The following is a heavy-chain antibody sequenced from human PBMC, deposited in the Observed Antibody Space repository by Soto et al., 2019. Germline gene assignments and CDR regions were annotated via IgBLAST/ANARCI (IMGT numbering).Heavy chain of an antibody. CDR3: AKDHLGGAMAVPFFDP. D-gene: IGHD3-16*01. J-gene: IGHJ5*02. Sequence: GGSLRLSCAASGFNFDDYAMHWVRQAPGKGLEWVAGITWNSGNLAYADSVKGRFTISRDNAKDSLYLQMNSLTPEDTAFYYCAKDHLGGAMAVPFFDPWGQGALVTVSS. V-gene: IGHV3-9*01. CDR1: GFNFDDYA. CDR2: ITWNSGNL.